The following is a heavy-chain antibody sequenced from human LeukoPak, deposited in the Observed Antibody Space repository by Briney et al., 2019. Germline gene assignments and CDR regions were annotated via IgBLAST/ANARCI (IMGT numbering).Heavy chain of an antibody. Sequence: PGGSLRLSCAASGFTFSSYGMHWVRQAPGKGLEWVAVIWYDGSNKYYADSVKGRFTISRDNSKNTLYLQMNSLRAEDTAVYYCARDAAQITMIVANWGQGTLVTVSS. CDR3: ARDAAQITMIVAN. D-gene: IGHD3-22*01. V-gene: IGHV3-33*01. CDR1: GFTFSSYG. CDR2: IWYDGSNK. J-gene: IGHJ4*02.